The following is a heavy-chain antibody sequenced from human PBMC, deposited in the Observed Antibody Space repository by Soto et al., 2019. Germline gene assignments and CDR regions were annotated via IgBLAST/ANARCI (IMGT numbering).Heavy chain of an antibody. D-gene: IGHD2-21*02. CDR3: ARDRRGHDGGGYYDTVGDH. Sequence: QVQLQESGPGLVKPSETLSLTCTVSGGSVNSGRYYWSWIRQPPGKGLEWIGYIHNSGNTYYNPSLKRRLTMAMDTSKNQFSLKLSSVAAADTAVYFCARDRRGHDGGGYYDTVGDHWGQGTLVTVSS. CDR1: GGSVNSGRYY. J-gene: IGHJ4*02. CDR2: IHNSGNT. V-gene: IGHV4-61*01.